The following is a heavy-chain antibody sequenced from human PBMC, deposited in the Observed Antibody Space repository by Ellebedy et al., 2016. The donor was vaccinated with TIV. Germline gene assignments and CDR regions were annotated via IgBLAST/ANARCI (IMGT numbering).Heavy chain of an antibody. CDR2: ISYDGSNK. CDR3: ARGASRWLQPRYYFDY. D-gene: IGHD5-24*01. V-gene: IGHV3-30*19. CDR1: GFTFSTYR. J-gene: IGHJ4*02. Sequence: GGSLRLSCAASGFTFSTYRMHWVRQAPGKGLEWVAVISYDGSNKYYADSVKGRFTISRDNSKNTLYLQMNSLRAEDTAVYYCARGASRWLQPRYYFDYWGQGTLVTVSS.